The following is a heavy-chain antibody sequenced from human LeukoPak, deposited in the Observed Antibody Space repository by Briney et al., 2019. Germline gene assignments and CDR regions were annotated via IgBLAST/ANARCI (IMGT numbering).Heavy chain of an antibody. J-gene: IGHJ5*02. CDR3: ARDYGDNWFDP. V-gene: IGHV3-21*01. CDR2: ISSSSYI. Sequence: GGSLKLSCAASGFTFSSYSMNWVRRAPGKGLEWVSSISSSSYIYYADSVKGRFTISRDNAKNSLYLQMNSLRAEDTAVYYCARDYGDNWFDPWGQGTLVTVSS. CDR1: GFTFSSYS. D-gene: IGHD4-17*01.